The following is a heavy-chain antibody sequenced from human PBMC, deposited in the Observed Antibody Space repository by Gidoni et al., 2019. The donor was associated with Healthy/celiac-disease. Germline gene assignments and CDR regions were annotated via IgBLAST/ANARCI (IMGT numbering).Heavy chain of an antibody. J-gene: IGHJ6*02. V-gene: IGHV3-15*07. CDR1: GFTFSNAW. D-gene: IGHD2-2*01. Sequence: EVQLVESVGGLVKPGGSLRLSCAASGFTFSNAWMTWVRQAPGKGLEWVGRIKSKTDGGTTDYAAPVKGRFTISRDDSKNTLYLQMNSLKTEDTAVYYCTTDLDDIVVVPAYYYYGMDVWGQGTTVTVSS. CDR3: TTDLDDIVVVPAYYYYGMDV. CDR2: IKSKTDGGTT.